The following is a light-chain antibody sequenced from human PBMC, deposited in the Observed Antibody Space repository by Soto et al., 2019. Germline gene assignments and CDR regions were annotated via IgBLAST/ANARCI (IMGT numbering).Light chain of an antibody. CDR3: QQDGGSSIT. CDR2: GAS. Sequence: EIVLTQSPGTLSLSPGERATLSCRASQSVSSSYLAWYQPKPGQAPRLLIYGASSRATGIPDRFSGSGSGTDFTLTISRLQPEDFAVYYCQQDGGSSITFGQGTRLEIK. V-gene: IGKV3-20*01. CDR1: QSVSSSY. J-gene: IGKJ5*01.